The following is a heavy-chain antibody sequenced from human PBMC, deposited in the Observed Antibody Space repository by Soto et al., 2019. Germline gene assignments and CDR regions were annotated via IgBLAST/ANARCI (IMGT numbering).Heavy chain of an antibody. CDR3: VSDCEGF. J-gene: IGHJ4*02. CDR1: GFSFSSNW. Sequence: PGGSLRLSCAASGFSFSSNWMHWVRGVPGRGLVWVSRINTDGSFTEYVDSVKGRFTMSRDNAKNRLYLLMNSLRVEDTAAYYCVSDCEGFWGQRTLVTVAS. V-gene: IGHV3-74*03. CDR2: INTDGSFT.